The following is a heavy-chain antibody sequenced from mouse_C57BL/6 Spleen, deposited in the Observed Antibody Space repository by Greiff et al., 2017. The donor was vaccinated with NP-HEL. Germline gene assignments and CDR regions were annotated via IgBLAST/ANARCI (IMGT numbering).Heavy chain of an antibody. CDR2: IYPGGGYT. CDR3: ARGDYLYAMDY. Sequence: VQLQQSGAELVRPGTSVKMSCKASGYTFTNYWIGWAKQRPGHGLEWIGDIYPGGGYTNYNEKFKGKATLTADKSSSTAYMQFSSLTSEDSAIYYGARGDYLYAMDYWGQGTSVTVSS. J-gene: IGHJ4*01. CDR1: GYTFTNYW. V-gene: IGHV1-63*01. D-gene: IGHD2-4*01.